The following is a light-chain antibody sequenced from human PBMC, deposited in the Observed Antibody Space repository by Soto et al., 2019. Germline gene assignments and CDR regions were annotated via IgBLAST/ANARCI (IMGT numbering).Light chain of an antibody. CDR3: QQYKSWPPIT. V-gene: IGKV3-15*01. CDR1: QRISSN. CDR2: GAS. Sequence: EIVMTQSPSTLSVSPRERATLSCRASQRISSNLAWYQQKPGQAPRLLIYGASTRATGVPDRFSGTGSGTEFTLTISSLKSEDYGVYYCQQYKSWPPITFGQGTRLEIK. J-gene: IGKJ5*01.